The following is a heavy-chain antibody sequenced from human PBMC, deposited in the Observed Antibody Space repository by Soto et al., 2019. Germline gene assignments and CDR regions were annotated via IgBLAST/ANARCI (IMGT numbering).Heavy chain of an antibody. D-gene: IGHD4-17*01. CDR3: AKGVTTATPVDS. V-gene: IGHV3-9*01. Sequence: AGGSLRLSCEASGFTFHDYAMHWIRQAPGKGLEWVSGISWNSFSIGYADSVKGRFTISRDNAKNFLYLQMDSLRTEDTALYYCAKGVTTATPVDSWGQGTLVTVS. CDR1: GFTFHDYA. J-gene: IGHJ4*02. CDR2: ISWNSFSI.